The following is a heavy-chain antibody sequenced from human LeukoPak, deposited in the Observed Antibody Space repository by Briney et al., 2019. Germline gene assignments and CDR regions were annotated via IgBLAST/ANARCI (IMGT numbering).Heavy chain of an antibody. CDR3: AWLWWELDTTLLDAFDI. CDR2: IKHDGSEKQDGSEK. Sequence: GGSLRLSCAASGFTFSDHYMYWVRLAPGKGMEWVANIKHDGSEKQDGSEKNYVDSVKGRFTISRDNAKNSLYLQMNSLRDEDTAVYYCAWLWWELDTTLLDAFDIWGQGTTVTVSS. J-gene: IGHJ3*02. CDR1: GFTFSDHY. V-gene: IGHV3-7*01. D-gene: IGHD2-15*01.